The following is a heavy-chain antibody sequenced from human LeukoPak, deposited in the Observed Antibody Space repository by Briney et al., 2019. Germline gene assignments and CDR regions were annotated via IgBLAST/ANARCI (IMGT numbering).Heavy chain of an antibody. D-gene: IGHD6-6*01. Sequence: GGSLRLSCAASGFTFSSYAMSWVRRAPGKGLEWVSAISGSGGSTYYADSVKGRFTISRDNSKNTLYLQMNSLRAEDTAVYYCAKLSRSIAAGGALGHWGQGTLVTVSS. J-gene: IGHJ4*02. CDR1: GFTFSSYA. CDR3: AKLSRSIAAGGALGH. V-gene: IGHV3-23*01. CDR2: ISGSGGST.